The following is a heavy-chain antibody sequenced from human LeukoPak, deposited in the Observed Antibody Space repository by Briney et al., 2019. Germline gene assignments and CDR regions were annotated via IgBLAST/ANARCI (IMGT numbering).Heavy chain of an antibody. Sequence: PSETLSLTCTVSSGSISTSNYYWGWVRQPPGKALEWIGNIFYSGSTYYSPSLKSRVTMSVDTSKNQFSLKLSSVTAADTAVYYCARAGSGSYYYYYYMDVWGKGTTVTISS. CDR2: IFYSGST. V-gene: IGHV4-39*07. CDR1: SGSISTSNYY. CDR3: ARAGSGSYYYYYYMDV. J-gene: IGHJ6*03. D-gene: IGHD3-10*01.